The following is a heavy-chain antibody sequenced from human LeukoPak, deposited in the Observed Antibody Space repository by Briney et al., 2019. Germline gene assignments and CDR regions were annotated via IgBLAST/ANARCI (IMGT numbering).Heavy chain of an antibody. CDR3: ARGQQLVIY. D-gene: IGHD6-13*01. J-gene: IGHJ4*02. CDR2: IYYSGST. Sequence: SETLSLTCTVSGGSISSYYWSWIRQPPGKGLEWIGYIYYSGSTNYNPSLKSRVTISVDTSKNQFSLKLSSVTAADTAVYYCARGQQLVIYWGQGTLVTVSS. CDR1: GGSISSYY. V-gene: IGHV4-59*01.